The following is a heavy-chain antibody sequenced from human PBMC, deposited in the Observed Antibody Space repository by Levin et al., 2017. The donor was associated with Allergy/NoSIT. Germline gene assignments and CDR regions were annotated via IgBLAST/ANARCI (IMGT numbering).Heavy chain of an antibody. V-gene: IGHV3-30-3*01. D-gene: IGHD1-14*01. CDR1: GFTFSGYA. CDR3: ARTGRDAFDI. J-gene: IGHJ3*02. Sequence: GGSLRLSCAASGFTFSGYAMHWVRQAPGKGLEWVSVTSYDESNKYYTDSVKGRFTISRDNSKNTLYLQMNSLRPDDTAVYYCARTGRDAFDIWGQGTMVTVSS. CDR2: TSYDESNK.